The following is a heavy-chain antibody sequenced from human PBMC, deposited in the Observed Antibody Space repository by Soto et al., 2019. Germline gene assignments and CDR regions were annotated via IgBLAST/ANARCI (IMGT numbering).Heavy chain of an antibody. J-gene: IGHJ3*02. D-gene: IGHD2-8*01. V-gene: IGHV4-59*08. CDR1: GGSIRNSY. CDR3: ARHKLVYATIDVFDI. Sequence: SETLSLTCAVSGGSIRNSYFSLIRQPPGKELEWIGYIYYSGSTNYNPSLKSRVTMSVDTSKNQFSLKLSSVTAGDTAVYYCARHKLVYATIDVFDIWGQGTMVTVSS. CDR2: IYYSGST.